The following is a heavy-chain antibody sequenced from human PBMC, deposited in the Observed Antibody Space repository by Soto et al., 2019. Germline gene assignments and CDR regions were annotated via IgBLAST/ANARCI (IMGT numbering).Heavy chain of an antibody. CDR1: GFTFTRYS. CDR2: ITTSSGTK. CDR3: ARDRTGGPFDS. V-gene: IGHV3-48*01. J-gene: IGHJ4*02. Sequence: VQLVESGGGLVQPGGSLRLSCAASGFTFTRYSMSWVRQAPGKGLEWIAYITTSSGTKYYADSVEGRFTISRDNTQGSVFLQMNSLGVEETGVYYCARDRTGGPFDSWGPGTLVTVSS. D-gene: IGHD3-10*01.